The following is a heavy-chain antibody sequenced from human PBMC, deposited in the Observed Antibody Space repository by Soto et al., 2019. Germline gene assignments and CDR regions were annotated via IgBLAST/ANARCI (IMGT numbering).Heavy chain of an antibody. CDR3: AHSRHWESYYGSGSFCKRGWFDP. Sequence: QITLKESGPTLVKPTQTLTLTCTFSGFSLSTSGVGVGWIRQPPGKALEWLALIYWDDDKRYSPSLKSRLTPPKATANSAADRTMTNRDPVSTATSYCAHSRHWESYYGSGSFCKRGWFDPWGRGTLVTVA. J-gene: IGHJ5*02. CDR1: GFSLSTSGVG. D-gene: IGHD3-10*01. CDR2: IYWDDDK. V-gene: IGHV2-5*02.